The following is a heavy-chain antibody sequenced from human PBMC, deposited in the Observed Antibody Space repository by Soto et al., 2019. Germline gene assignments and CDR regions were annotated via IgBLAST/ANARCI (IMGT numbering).Heavy chain of an antibody. D-gene: IGHD2-2*01. J-gene: IGHJ4*02. Sequence: PSQTLSLTCAISGGSVSRNSAAWHWIRQSPSRGLEWLGKTYYRSKWYNDYAVTVKSRITINPDTSKNQFSLQLNSVTPEDTAIYYCASYHFDYWGQGTLVTVSS. CDR1: GGSVSRNSAA. V-gene: IGHV6-1*01. CDR3: ASYHFDY. CDR2: TYYRSKWYN.